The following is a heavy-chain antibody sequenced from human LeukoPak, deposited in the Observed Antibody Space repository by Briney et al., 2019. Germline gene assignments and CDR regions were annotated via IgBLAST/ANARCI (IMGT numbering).Heavy chain of an antibody. CDR1: GGSFSGYY. J-gene: IGHJ4*02. CDR3: ARGIPSDYYGSDPDY. D-gene: IGHD3-10*01. Sequence: PSETLSLTCAVYGGSFSGYYWSWIRQPPGKGLEWIGEINHSGSTNYNPSLKSRVTISVDTSKNQFSLKLSSVTAADTAVYYCARGIPSDYYGSDPDYWGQGTLVTVSS. CDR2: INHSGST. V-gene: IGHV4-34*01.